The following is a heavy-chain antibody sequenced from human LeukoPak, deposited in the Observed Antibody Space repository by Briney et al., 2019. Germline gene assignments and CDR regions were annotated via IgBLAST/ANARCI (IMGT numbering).Heavy chain of an antibody. CDR3: ATDFNYYDSSGYYQPFDY. CDR2: FDPEDGET. J-gene: IGHJ4*02. Sequence: GASVKVSCKVSGYTLTELSMHWVRQAPGKGLEWMGGFDPEDGETIYAQKFQGRVTMTEDTSTDTAYMELSSLRSEDTAVYYCATDFNYYDSSGYYQPFDYWGQGTLVTVSS. V-gene: IGHV1-24*01. D-gene: IGHD3-22*01. CDR1: GYTLTELS.